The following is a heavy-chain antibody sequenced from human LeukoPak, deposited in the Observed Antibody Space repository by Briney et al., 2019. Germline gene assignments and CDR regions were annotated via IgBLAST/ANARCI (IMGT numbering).Heavy chain of an antibody. D-gene: IGHD3-22*01. CDR2: INWNGGST. J-gene: IGHJ4*02. CDR3: ARGSIAIYYYDSSGYFDY. V-gene: IGHV3-20*04. Sequence: GGSLRLSCAASGFNFNDYGMSWVRQAPGKGLEWVSGINWNGGSTGYADSVKGRFTISRDNAKNSLYLQMNSLRAEDTAFYYCARGSIAIYYYDSSGYFDYWGRGTLVTVSS. CDR1: GFNFNDYG.